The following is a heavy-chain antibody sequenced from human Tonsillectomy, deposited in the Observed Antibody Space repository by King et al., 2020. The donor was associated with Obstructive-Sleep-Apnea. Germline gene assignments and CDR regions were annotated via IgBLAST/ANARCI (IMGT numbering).Heavy chain of an antibody. V-gene: IGHV4-34*01. Sequence: VQLQQWGAGVLKPSETLTLTCAVSNGSLNSYYWIWIRQPPGQGLECVGEINRSGTTYYSPSLESRVTISVDTSKNQFSLRLKSVTAADSAVYFCARRRTPRWYLDYWGQGTLVTVSS. CDR2: INRSGTT. D-gene: IGHD4-23*01. J-gene: IGHJ4*02. CDR1: NGSLNSYY. CDR3: ARRRTPRWYLDY.